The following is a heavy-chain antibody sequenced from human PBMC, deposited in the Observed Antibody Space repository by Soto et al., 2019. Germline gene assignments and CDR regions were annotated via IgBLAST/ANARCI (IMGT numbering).Heavy chain of an antibody. J-gene: IGHJ5*02. Sequence: GGSLRLSCAASGFTFSSYAMSWVRQAPGKGLEWVSAISGSGGSTYYADSVKGRFTISRDNSKNTLYLQMNSLRAEDTAVYYCAKGGYCSSTSCYDWFDPWGQGTLVTVSS. CDR2: ISGSGGST. CDR1: GFTFSSYA. CDR3: AKGGYCSSTSCYDWFDP. D-gene: IGHD2-2*01. V-gene: IGHV3-23*01.